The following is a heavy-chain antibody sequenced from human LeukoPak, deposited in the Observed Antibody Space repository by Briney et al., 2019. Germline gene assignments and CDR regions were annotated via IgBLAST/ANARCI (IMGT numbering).Heavy chain of an antibody. CDR3: ARDLRVVVVPAARPGGVQH. V-gene: IGHV4-34*01. D-gene: IGHD2-2*01. Sequence: SETLSLTCAVYGGSFSGYYWSWIRQPPGKGLEWIGEINHSGSTNYNPSLKSRVTISVDTSRNQFSLKLSSVTAADTAVYYCARDLRVVVVPAARPGGVQHWGQGTLVTVSS. CDR2: INHSGST. CDR1: GGSFSGYY. J-gene: IGHJ1*01.